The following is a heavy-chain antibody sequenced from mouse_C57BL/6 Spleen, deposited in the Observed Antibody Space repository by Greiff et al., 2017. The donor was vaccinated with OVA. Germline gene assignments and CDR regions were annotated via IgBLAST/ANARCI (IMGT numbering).Heavy chain of an antibody. D-gene: IGHD3-2*01. J-gene: IGHJ3*01. V-gene: IGHV1-52*01. CDR1: GYTFTSYW. CDR2: IDPSDSET. Sequence: QVQLQQPGAELVRPGSSVKLSCKASGYTFTSYWMHWVKQRPIQGLEWIGNIDPSDSETHYNQKFKDKATLTVDKSSSTAYMQLSSLTSEDSAVYYCARERFQTAGFAYWGQGTLVTVSA. CDR3: ARERFQTAGFAY.